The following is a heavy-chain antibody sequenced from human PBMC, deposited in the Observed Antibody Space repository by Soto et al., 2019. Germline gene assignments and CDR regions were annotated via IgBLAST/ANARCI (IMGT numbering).Heavy chain of an antibody. CDR1: GFTFSSYS. J-gene: IGHJ6*02. V-gene: IGHV3-48*02. CDR2: ISSSSSTI. CDR3: ARTTGYCSSTSCYFGYYYYYYGMDV. Sequence: GGSLRLSCAACGFTFSSYSMNWVRQAPGKGLEWVSYISSSSSTIYYADSVKGRFTISRDNAKNSLYLQMNSLRDEDTAVYYCARTTGYCSSTSCYFGYYYYYYGMDVWGQGTTVTVSS. D-gene: IGHD2-2*01.